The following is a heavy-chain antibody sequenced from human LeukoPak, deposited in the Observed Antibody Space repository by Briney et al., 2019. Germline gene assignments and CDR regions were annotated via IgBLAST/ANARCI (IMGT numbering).Heavy chain of an antibody. Sequence: GGSLRLSCAASGITFSSYAMSWVRQAPGKGLEWVSAISGSGGSTYYADSVKGRFTISRDNSKNTLYLQMNSLRAEDTAVYYCAKGATIFSDRYYFDYWGQGTLVTVSS. D-gene: IGHD3-9*01. CDR1: GITFSSYA. CDR3: AKGATIFSDRYYFDY. CDR2: ISGSGGST. V-gene: IGHV3-23*01. J-gene: IGHJ4*02.